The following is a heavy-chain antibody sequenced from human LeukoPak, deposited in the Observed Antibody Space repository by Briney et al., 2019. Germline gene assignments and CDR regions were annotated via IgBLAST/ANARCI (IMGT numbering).Heavy chain of an antibody. CDR2: ISSSSSYI. D-gene: IGHD3-22*01. CDR3: TTEDYDSSGVMGGYYMDV. Sequence: GGSLRLSCAASGFTFSSYSMNWVRQAPGKGLEWVSSISSSSSYIYYADSVKGRFTISRDNAKNSLYLQMNSLRAEDTAVYYCTTEDYDSSGVMGGYYMDVWGKGTTVTISS. J-gene: IGHJ6*03. V-gene: IGHV3-21*01. CDR1: GFTFSSYS.